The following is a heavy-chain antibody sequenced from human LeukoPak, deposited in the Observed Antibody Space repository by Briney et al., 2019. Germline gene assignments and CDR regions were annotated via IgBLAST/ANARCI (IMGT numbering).Heavy chain of an antibody. Sequence: PSETLSLTCTVSGDSISSYYWSWIRQPAGKGLEWIGCISSSGSTNYNPSLKSRVTMSVDASKNQFSLKLRSVTAADTAVYFCASSSGWLDFWGQGTLVTVSS. CDR1: GDSISSYY. CDR2: ISSSGST. D-gene: IGHD6-19*01. CDR3: ASSSGWLDF. J-gene: IGHJ5*01. V-gene: IGHV4-4*07.